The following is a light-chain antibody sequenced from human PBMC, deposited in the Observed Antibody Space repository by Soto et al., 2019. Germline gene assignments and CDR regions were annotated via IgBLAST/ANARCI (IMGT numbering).Light chain of an antibody. CDR3: QQYSLYPWT. J-gene: IGKJ1*01. V-gene: IGKV1-5*03. CDR2: KAF. Sequence: DIQMTQSPSALSASVGDRVTITSRASQSIGSSLAWYQQKPGKAPNLLIYKAFSLESGVPSRFSGSGSGAEFTLTISSLQPDDFATYYCQQYSLYPWTFGHGTKVESK. CDR1: QSIGSS.